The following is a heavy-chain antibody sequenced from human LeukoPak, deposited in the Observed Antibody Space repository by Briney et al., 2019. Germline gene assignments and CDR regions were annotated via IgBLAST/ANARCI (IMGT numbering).Heavy chain of an antibody. CDR3: ARSRDVVVTAWAYFDY. J-gene: IGHJ4*02. CDR2: ISYYGSNK. D-gene: IGHD2-21*02. CDR1: GFTFSSYA. V-gene: IGHV3-30*04. Sequence: GGSLRLSCAASGFTFSSYAMHWVRQAPGKGLEWVAVISYYGSNKYYADSVKGRFTISRDNSKNTLYLQMNSLRAEDTAVYYCARSRDVVVTAWAYFDYWGQGTLVTVSS.